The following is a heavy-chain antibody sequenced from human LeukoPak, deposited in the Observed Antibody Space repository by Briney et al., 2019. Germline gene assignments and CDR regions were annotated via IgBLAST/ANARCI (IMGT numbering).Heavy chain of an antibody. D-gene: IGHD1-26*01. J-gene: IGHJ6*02. CDR1: GFTFSSYI. CDR2: ISSSSTYI. CDR3: AKDNHGRGSFSYAYGMDV. V-gene: IGHV3-21*01. Sequence: GGSLRLSCAASGFTFSSYIINWVRQAPGKGLEWVSSISSSSTYIYYADSVKGRFTISRDNAKNSLSLQMNSLRAEDTAIYYCAKDNHGRGSFSYAYGMDVWGQGTTVIVSS.